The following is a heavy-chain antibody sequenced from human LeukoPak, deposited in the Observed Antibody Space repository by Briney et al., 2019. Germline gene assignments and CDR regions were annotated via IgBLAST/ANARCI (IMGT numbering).Heavy chain of an antibody. CDR1: GGTFSSYA. Sequence: SVKVSCKASGGTFSSYAISWVRQAPGQGLEWMGGIILIFGTANYAQKFQGRVTITADESTSTAYMELSSLRSEDTAVYYCAYYDSSGPDYWGQGTLVTVSS. V-gene: IGHV1-69*13. CDR2: IILIFGTA. J-gene: IGHJ4*02. CDR3: AYYDSSGPDY. D-gene: IGHD3-22*01.